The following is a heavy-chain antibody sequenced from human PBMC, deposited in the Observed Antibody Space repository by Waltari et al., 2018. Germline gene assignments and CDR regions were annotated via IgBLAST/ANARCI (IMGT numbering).Heavy chain of an antibody. J-gene: IGHJ3*02. CDR3: ARDGSPKYCSSTSCPSGDI. Sequence: QVQLQESGPGLVKPSETLSLTCTVSGGSISSYYWSWIRQPAGKGLEWVGRIYTSGSTTYNPSLRSRVTMSVDTSKNQFSLKLSSVTAADTAVYYCARDGSPKYCSSTSCPSGDIWGQGTMVTVSS. D-gene: IGHD2-2*01. V-gene: IGHV4-4*07. CDR1: GGSISSYY. CDR2: IYTSGST.